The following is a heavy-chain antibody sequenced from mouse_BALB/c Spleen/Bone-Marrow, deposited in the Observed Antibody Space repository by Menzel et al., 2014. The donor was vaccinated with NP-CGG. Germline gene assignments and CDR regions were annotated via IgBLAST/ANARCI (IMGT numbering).Heavy chain of an antibody. J-gene: IGHJ2*01. CDR3: ARWDYRYDY. CDR2: IDPANGNT. V-gene: IGHV14-3*02. D-gene: IGHD2-14*01. Sequence: EVKLMESGAELVKPGASVKLSCTASGLNIKDTYMHWVKQRPEQGLEWIGRIDPANGNTKYDPKFQGKATITAGTSANTAYLQLSSLTSEDTAVYYCARWDYRYDYWGQGTTLTVSS. CDR1: GLNIKDTY.